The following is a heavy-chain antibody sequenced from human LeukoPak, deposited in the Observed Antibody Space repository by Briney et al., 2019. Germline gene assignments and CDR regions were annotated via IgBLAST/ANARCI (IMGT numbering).Heavy chain of an antibody. J-gene: IGHJ4*02. D-gene: IGHD3-10*01. CDR2: ISYDGSNK. V-gene: IGHV3-30*18. CDR3: AKDDAKYYYGSGSYFDY. Sequence: GGSLRLSCAASGFTFSDYSMNWVRQAPGKGLEWVAVISYDGSNKYYADSVKGRFTISRDNSKNTLYLQMNSLRAEDTAVYYCAKDDAKYYYGSGSYFDYWGQGTLVTVSS. CDR1: GFTFSDYS.